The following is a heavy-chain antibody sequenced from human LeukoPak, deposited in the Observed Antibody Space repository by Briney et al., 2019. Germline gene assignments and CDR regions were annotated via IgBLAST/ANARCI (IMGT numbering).Heavy chain of an antibody. CDR1: GGAFSSYA. CDR3: ASNGVVVITTSGAFDI. J-gene: IGHJ3*02. D-gene: IGHD3-22*01. Sequence: SVKVSCKASGGAFSSYAISWVRQAPGQGLEWMGGIIPIFGTADYAQKFQGRVTITADKSTSTAYMELSSLRSEDTAVYYCASNGVVVITTSGAFDIWGQGTMVTVSS. V-gene: IGHV1-69*06. CDR2: IIPIFGTA.